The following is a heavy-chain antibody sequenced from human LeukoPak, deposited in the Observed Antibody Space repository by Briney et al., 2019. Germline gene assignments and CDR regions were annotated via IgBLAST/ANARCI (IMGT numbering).Heavy chain of an antibody. Sequence: GGSLRLSCAASGLSFSTYWMSWVRQAPGKGLEWVANIKRDGSETYYVDSVKGRFTISRDNAKKSLYLQMNSLRAEDTAVFYCASFNFGSGSHDHWGQGTLVTVSS. CDR2: IKRDGSET. V-gene: IGHV3-7*02. D-gene: IGHD3-10*01. J-gene: IGHJ4*02. CDR3: ASFNFGSGSHDH. CDR1: GLSFSTYW.